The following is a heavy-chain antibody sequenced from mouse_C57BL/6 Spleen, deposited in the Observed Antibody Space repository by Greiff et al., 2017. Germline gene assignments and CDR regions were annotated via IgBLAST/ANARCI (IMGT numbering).Heavy chain of an antibody. Sequence: EVKVVESGGGLVMPGGSLKLSCAASGFTFSSYAMSWVRQTPEKRLEWVATISDGGSYTYYPDNVKGRFTISRDNAKNNLYLQMSHLKSEDTAMYYCARFTTVVATGYFDYWGQGTTLTVSS. V-gene: IGHV5-4*03. CDR3: ARFTTVVATGYFDY. D-gene: IGHD1-1*01. J-gene: IGHJ2*01. CDR1: GFTFSSYA. CDR2: ISDGGSYT.